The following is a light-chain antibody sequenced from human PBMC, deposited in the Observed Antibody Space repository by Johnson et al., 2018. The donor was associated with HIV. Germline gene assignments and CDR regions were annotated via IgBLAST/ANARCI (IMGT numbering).Light chain of an antibody. Sequence: QSVLTQPPSVYAAPGQKVTISCSGSSSNIGNNYVSWYQQLPGTAPKLLIYESTNRPSGIPDRFSGSKSGTSATLGIPGLQTENEADYYCGTWDSSLSAYVFGIGTKVTVL. V-gene: IGLV1-51*02. CDR2: EST. CDR3: GTWDSSLSAYV. CDR1: SSNIGNNY. J-gene: IGLJ1*01.